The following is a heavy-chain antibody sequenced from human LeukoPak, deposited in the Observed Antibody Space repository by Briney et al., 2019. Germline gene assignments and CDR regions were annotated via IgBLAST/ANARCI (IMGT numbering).Heavy chain of an antibody. D-gene: IGHD4-17*01. Sequence: PGGSLSVSRAVSVFTLSSYEMNGVRPAPGKGLEGVSYISSSRSTIYYADSVKGRLTISRDNAKNTQYLQMNSLRAEDTAVYYCGRGLYDDFGKYCEYWGQGTMVSVSS. V-gene: IGHV3-48*03. CDR1: VFTLSSYE. J-gene: IGHJ4*02. CDR3: GRGLYDDFGKYCEY. CDR2: ISSSRSTI.